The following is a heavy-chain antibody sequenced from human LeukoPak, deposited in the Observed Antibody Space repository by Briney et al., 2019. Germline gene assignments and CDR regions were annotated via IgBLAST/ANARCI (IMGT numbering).Heavy chain of an antibody. J-gene: IGHJ5*02. V-gene: IGHV4-39*07. CDR1: GGSISSSSYY. Sequence: SETLSLTCTVSGGSISSSSYYWGWIRQPPGKGLEWIGSIYYSGSTYYNPSLKSRVTISVDTSKNQFSLKLSSVTAADTAVYYCARGWTYGDLNWFDPWGQGTLVTVSS. CDR3: ARGWTYGDLNWFDP. CDR2: IYYSGST. D-gene: IGHD4-17*01.